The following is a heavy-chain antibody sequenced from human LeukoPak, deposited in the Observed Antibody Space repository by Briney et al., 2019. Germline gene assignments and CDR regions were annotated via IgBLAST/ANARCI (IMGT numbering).Heavy chain of an antibody. V-gene: IGHV3-30*02. J-gene: IGHJ4*02. CDR2: IRYDGCNP. D-gene: IGHD3-22*01. Sequence: GGSLGLSCAASVFIFSRFGMQCVREAPGKGLGWVAFIRYDGCNPNYADSGKGGSTTSRDNAKNTLYLQINSLRVEETALYYCAKDPQYYESSGYADYWGQGSLVTVSS. CDR3: AKDPQYYESSGYADY. CDR1: VFIFSRFG.